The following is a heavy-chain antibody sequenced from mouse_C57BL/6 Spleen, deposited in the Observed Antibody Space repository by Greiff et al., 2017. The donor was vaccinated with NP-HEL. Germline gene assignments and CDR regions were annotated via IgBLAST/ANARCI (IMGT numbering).Heavy chain of an antibody. D-gene: IGHD1-1*01. V-gene: IGHV2-5*01. CDR3: AKNDYGSSHWYFDV. CDR2: IWRGGST. CDR1: GFSLTSYG. J-gene: IGHJ1*03. Sequence: QVQLKESGPGLVQPSQSLSITCTVSGFSLTSYGVHWVRQSPGKGLEWLGVIWRGGSTDYNAAFMSRLSITKDNSKSQVFFKMNSLQADDTAIYYCAKNDYGSSHWYFDVWGTGTTVTVSS.